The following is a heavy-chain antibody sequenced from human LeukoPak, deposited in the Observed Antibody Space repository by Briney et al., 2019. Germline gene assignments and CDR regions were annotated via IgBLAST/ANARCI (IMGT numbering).Heavy chain of an antibody. Sequence: ASVKVSCKASGYTFTSYDINWVRQATGQGLEWMGWTNPNSGNTGYAQKFQGRVTITRNTSISTAYMELSSMRSEDTAVYYCARALFGVVAAPTAYYYYYMDVWGKGTTVTVSS. V-gene: IGHV1-8*03. D-gene: IGHD3-3*01. CDR3: ARALFGVVAAPTAYYYYYMDV. J-gene: IGHJ6*03. CDR2: TNPNSGNT. CDR1: GYTFTSYD.